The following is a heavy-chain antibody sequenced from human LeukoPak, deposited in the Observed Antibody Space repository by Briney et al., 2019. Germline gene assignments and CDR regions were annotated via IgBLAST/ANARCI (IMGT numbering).Heavy chain of an antibody. J-gene: IGHJ4*02. D-gene: IGHD3-22*01. Sequence: GASVKVSCKASGYTFTGYYMHWVRQAPGQGLEWMGWINPNSGGTNYAQKFQGRVTMTRDTSISTAYMELSRLRSDDTAVYYCARETYYYDSSGYMDYLDYWGQGTLVTVSS. CDR3: ARETYYYDSSGYMDYLDY. CDR2: INPNSGGT. V-gene: IGHV1-2*02. CDR1: GYTFTGYY.